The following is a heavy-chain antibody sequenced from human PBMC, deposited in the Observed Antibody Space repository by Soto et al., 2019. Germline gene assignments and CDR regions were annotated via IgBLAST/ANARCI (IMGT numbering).Heavy chain of an antibody. CDR1: GYTFTGYY. J-gene: IGHJ5*02. CDR2: INPNSGGT. V-gene: IGHV1-2*02. D-gene: IGHD3-10*01. Sequence: GASVKVSCKASGYTFTGYYMHWVRQAPGQGLEWMGWINPNSGGTNYAQKFQGRVTMTRDTSISTAYMELSRLRSDDTAVYYCARVRITMVRGVRAPNWFDPWSQGTLVTVSS. CDR3: ARVRITMVRGVRAPNWFDP.